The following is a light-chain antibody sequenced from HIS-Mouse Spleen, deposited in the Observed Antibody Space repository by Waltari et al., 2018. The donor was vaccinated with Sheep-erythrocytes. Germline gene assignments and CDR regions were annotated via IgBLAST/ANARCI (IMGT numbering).Light chain of an antibody. CDR2: EGS. V-gene: IGLV2-23*01. CDR1: SSDVGSYNL. CDR3: CSYAGSSTPWV. Sequence: QSALTHPASVSGSPGPSITIPCTGTSSDVGSYNLVSWYQQHPGKAPKLMIYEGSKRPSGVSNRFSGSKSGNTASLTISGLQAEDEADYYCCSYAGSSTPWVFGGGTKLTVL. J-gene: IGLJ3*02.